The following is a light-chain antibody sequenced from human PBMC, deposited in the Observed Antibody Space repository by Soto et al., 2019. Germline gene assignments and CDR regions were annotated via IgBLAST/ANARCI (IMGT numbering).Light chain of an antibody. V-gene: IGKV1-39*01. Sequence: DIQMTQSSSSLSASVGDRVTITCRASQIINNLLNWYQQRPGKAPNLLVYGASSLQSGVPSRFSGSRSGTDFTLTISSLQPEDVATYYCQQSYSTPWTFGQGTTVXXK. CDR2: GAS. J-gene: IGKJ1*01. CDR1: QIINNL. CDR3: QQSYSTPWT.